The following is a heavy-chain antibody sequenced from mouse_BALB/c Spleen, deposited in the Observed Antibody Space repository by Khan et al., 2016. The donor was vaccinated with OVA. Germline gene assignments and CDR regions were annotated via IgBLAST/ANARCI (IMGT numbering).Heavy chain of an antibody. V-gene: IGHV5-17*02. J-gene: IGHJ3*01. CDR2: ISSGSSTI. Sequence: EVQLVESGGGLVQPGGSRKLSCAASGFTFSSFGMHWVRQAPEKGLEWVAYISSGSSTIYYADTVKGRFTISRDNPKNTLCLQMTSLRSEDTAMXCWARGYWAYWGQGTLVTVSA. CDR3: ARGYWAY. CDR1: GFTFSSFG. D-gene: IGHD2-14*01.